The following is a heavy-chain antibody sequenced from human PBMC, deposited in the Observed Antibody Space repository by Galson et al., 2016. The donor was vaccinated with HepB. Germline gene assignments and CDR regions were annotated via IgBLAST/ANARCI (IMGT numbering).Heavy chain of an antibody. Sequence: SLRLSCAASGFSFSNYGIHWVRQAPGKGLEWVAAISYDGSRQQYGDSVKGRLTISRDNAKNTVHLQMRSLRTEDTAVYYCAKDGINLVLVAAATHFDNWGQGTLVTVSS. V-gene: IGHV3-30*18. CDR3: AKDGINLVLVAAATHFDN. J-gene: IGHJ4*02. CDR1: GFSFSNYG. CDR2: ISYDGSRQ. D-gene: IGHD2-15*01.